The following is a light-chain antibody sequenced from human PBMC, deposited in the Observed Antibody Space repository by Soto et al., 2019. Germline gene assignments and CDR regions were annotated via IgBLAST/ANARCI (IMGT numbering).Light chain of an antibody. Sequence: QSVLTQPASVSGSRGQSITITCTGTRSDVGGYNYVSWYQQHPGKAPKLMIYEVTNRPSGVSNRFSGSKSGNTASLTISGLHAEDEADYYCSSYTSSSTLVFGGGTQLTVL. CDR3: SSYTSSSTLV. CDR2: EVT. J-gene: IGLJ3*02. CDR1: RSDVGGYNY. V-gene: IGLV2-14*01.